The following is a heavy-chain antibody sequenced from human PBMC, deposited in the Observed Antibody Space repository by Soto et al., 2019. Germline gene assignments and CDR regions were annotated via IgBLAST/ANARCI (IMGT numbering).Heavy chain of an antibody. V-gene: IGHV1-46*01. CDR2: INPSGGST. Sequence: ASVKVSCKASGYTFTSYYMHWVRQAPGQGLEWMGIINPSGGSTSYAQKFQGRVTMTRDTSTSTVYMELSSLRSEDTAVYYCAREAGYCISTSCFNGMDVWGQGTTVTVSS. CDR1: GYTFTSYY. J-gene: IGHJ6*02. CDR3: AREAGYCISTSCFNGMDV. D-gene: IGHD2-2*01.